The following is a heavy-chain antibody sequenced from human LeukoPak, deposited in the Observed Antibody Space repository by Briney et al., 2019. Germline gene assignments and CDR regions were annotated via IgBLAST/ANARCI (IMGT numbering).Heavy chain of an antibody. CDR2: ISSSSSYI. J-gene: IGHJ6*03. CDR3: ARDTPQNFWSGYYTGPSAHYYMDV. V-gene: IGHV3-21*01. D-gene: IGHD3-3*01. CDR1: GFTFSSYS. Sequence: PGGSLRLSCAASGFTFSSYSMNWVRQAPGKGLEWVSSISSSSSYIYYADSVKGRFTISRDNAKNSLYLQMNSLRAEDTAVYYCARDTPQNFWSGYYTGPSAHYYMDVWGKGTTVTVSS.